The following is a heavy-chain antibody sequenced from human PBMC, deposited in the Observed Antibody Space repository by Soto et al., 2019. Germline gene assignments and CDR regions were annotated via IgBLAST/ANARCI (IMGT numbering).Heavy chain of an antibody. Sequence: SETLSLTCAFSVGSISSGNWWTWVRQSPQRGLEYIGEIFHDGTANYYPSFERRVAISVDTSKNQFSLKLTSVTAADTAIYFCARLVYDTRLNYMYFEFLGQGTLVIVSS. CDR3: ARLVYDTRLNYMYFEF. D-gene: IGHD3-10*01. CDR1: VGSISSGNW. V-gene: IGHV4-4*02. CDR2: IFHDGTA. J-gene: IGHJ4*02.